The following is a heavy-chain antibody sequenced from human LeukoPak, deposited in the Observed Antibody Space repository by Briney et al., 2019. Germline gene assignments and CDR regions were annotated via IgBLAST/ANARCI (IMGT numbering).Heavy chain of an antibody. D-gene: IGHD1-26*01. J-gene: IGHJ4*02. Sequence: PSETLSLTCTVSGGSISSYYWSWIRQPQGTGLERIRYIYHSGSTNYNPSLKGRVTISVDTSKNQCSLKLSSVTAADTAMYYCAGVIPYSGSYSGYYFDYWGQGTLVTVSS. CDR1: GGSISSYY. CDR2: IYHSGST. CDR3: AGVIPYSGSYSGYYFDY. V-gene: IGHV4-59*01.